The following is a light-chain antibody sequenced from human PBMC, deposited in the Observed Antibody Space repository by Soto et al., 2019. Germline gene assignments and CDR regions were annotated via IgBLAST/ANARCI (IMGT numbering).Light chain of an antibody. Sequence: EIVLTQSPGTLSLSPGEGATLSCRASQSVTSSYLASYQQKPGQAPRLLIYGASSSATGIPDRFSGSGSGTDFSLTISRLEPEDFAVYYCQQYGSSPPYTFGQGTKLEIK. J-gene: IGKJ2*01. V-gene: IGKV3-20*01. CDR1: QSVTSSY. CDR2: GAS. CDR3: QQYGSSPPYT.